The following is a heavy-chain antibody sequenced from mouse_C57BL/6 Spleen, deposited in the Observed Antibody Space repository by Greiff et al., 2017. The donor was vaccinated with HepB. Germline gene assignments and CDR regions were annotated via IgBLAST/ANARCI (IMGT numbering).Heavy chain of an antibody. D-gene: IGHD4-1*02. J-gene: IGHJ3*01. CDR1: GYTFTSYG. V-gene: IGHV1-81*01. CDR3: AINWDDWFAY. Sequence: LVESGAELARPGASVKLSCKASGYTFTSYGISWVKQRTGQGLEWIGEIYPRSGNTYYNEKFKGKATLTADKSSSTAYMELRSLTSEDSAVYFCAINWDDWFAYWGQGTLVTVSA. CDR2: IYPRSGNT.